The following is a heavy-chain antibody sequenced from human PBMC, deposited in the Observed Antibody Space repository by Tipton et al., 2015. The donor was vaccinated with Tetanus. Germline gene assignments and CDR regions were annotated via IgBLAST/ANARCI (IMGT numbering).Heavy chain of an antibody. CDR2: ISSSGSTI. D-gene: IGHD6-6*01. CDR1: EFTFSSYW. CDR3: ARVWGRGQLVTKPNWYFDL. Sequence: SLRLSCAAYEFTFSSYWMHWVRQAPGKGLEWVSYISSSGSTIYYADSVKGRFTISRDNAKNSLSLQVNSLRAEDTAVYYCARVWGRGQLVTKPNWYFDLWGRGTLVTVSS. J-gene: IGHJ2*01. V-gene: IGHV3-11*01.